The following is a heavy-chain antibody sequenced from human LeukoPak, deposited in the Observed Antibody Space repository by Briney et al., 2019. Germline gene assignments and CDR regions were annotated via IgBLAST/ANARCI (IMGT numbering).Heavy chain of an antibody. Sequence: PSETLSLTCTVSGYSISTGYYWSWIRQPPGKGLEWIGYIYYSGSTNYNPSLKSRVTISVDTSKNQFSLKLSSVTAADTAVYYCAREGYSGYESYYYYMDVWGKGTTVTVSS. CDR2: IYYSGST. D-gene: IGHD5-12*01. J-gene: IGHJ6*03. CDR3: AREGYSGYESYYYYMDV. CDR1: GYSISTGYY. V-gene: IGHV4-61*01.